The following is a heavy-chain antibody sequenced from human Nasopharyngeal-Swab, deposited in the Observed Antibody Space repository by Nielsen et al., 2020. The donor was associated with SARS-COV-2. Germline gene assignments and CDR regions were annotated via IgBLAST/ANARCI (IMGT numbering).Heavy chain of an antibody. CDR2: LYSSGST. Sequence: SETLSLTCTVSGDSITSGHHYWNWIRQPAGKGLEWIGRLYSSGSTDYNPSLKSRVTISVDSSKNQFSLELSSVTAADTAVYFCARGRRITIFGVVITSYGMDVWGQGTTVTVSS. V-gene: IGHV4-61*02. CDR1: GDSITSGHHY. CDR3: ARGRRITIFGVVITSYGMDV. J-gene: IGHJ6*02. D-gene: IGHD3-3*01.